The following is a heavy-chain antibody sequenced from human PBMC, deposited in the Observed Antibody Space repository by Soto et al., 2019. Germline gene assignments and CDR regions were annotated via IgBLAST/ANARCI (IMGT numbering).Heavy chain of an antibody. Sequence: PSETLSLTCTVSGGSISSYYWSWIRQPPGKGLEWIGYIYYSGSTNYNPSLKSRVTISVDTSKNQFSLKLSSVTAADTAVYYCARNTRAHYYDSGGSYDYWGQGTLVTVSS. J-gene: IGHJ4*02. CDR2: IYYSGST. D-gene: IGHD3-22*01. CDR1: GGSISSYY. V-gene: IGHV4-59*08. CDR3: ARNTRAHYYDSGGSYDY.